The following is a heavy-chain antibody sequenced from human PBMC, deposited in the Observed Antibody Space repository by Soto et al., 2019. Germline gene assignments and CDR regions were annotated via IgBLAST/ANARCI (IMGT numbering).Heavy chain of an antibody. Sequence: SVKVSCKASGYTFTSYYMHWVRQAPGQGLEWMGRIIPILGIANYAQKSQGRVTITADKSTSTAYMELSSLRSEDTAVYYCARDKGIAAAGTSFDYWGQGTLVTVSS. CDR1: GYTFTSYY. CDR3: ARDKGIAAAGTSFDY. D-gene: IGHD6-13*01. J-gene: IGHJ4*02. V-gene: IGHV1-69*04. CDR2: IIPILGIA.